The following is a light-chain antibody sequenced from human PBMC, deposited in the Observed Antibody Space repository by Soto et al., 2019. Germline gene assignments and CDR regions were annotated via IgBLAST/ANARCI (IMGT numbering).Light chain of an antibody. CDR1: RSISSY. V-gene: IGKV3-11*01. J-gene: IGKJ1*01. CDR2: DAS. Sequence: EVVLTQSPATLSLSPGDSATLACRASRSISSYLAWYQQKPGQAPSLLIYDASNRPTDIPARFSGSGSGTDFTLTINSLQSEDFAVYYCQEYNTWPWTFGQGTKVDI. CDR3: QEYNTWPWT.